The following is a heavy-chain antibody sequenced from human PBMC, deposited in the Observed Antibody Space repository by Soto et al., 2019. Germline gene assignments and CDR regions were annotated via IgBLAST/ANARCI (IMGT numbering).Heavy chain of an antibody. D-gene: IGHD3-22*01. CDR1: GFTFSDYY. V-gene: IGHV3-11*01. J-gene: IGHJ4*01. CDR2: ISSSGSTI. Sequence: GGSLRLSCAASGFTFSDYYMSWIRQAPGKGLEWVSYISSSGSTIYYADSVKGRFTISRDNAKNSLYLQMNSLRAEDTAVYYCARDSYYYDSSGYYSTGDYWGQEPWSPSPQ. CDR3: ARDSYYYDSSGYYSTGDY.